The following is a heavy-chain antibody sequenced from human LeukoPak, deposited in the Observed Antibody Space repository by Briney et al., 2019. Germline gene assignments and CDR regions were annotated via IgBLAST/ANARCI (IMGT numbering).Heavy chain of an antibody. CDR2: LGGTNGYT. D-gene: IGHD5-24*01. J-gene: IGHJ4*02. CDR3: AKIELVTNNFDY. V-gene: IGHV3-23*01. CDR1: GFTFSSYA. Sequence: GGSLRLSCVASGFTFSSYAMSWVRQPPGKGLEWVSSLGGTNGYTYYADSVKGRFSISRDNSKNTLYLQMNSLRAEDTAVYYCAKIELVTNNFDYWGQGTLVTVSS.